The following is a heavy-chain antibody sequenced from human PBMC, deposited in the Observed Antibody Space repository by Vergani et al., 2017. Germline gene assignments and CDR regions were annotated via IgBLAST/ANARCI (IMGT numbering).Heavy chain of an antibody. J-gene: IGHJ4*02. CDR2: IRADTGDT. CDR1: GYTFFNYG. V-gene: IGHV1-18*04. D-gene: IGHD3-10*01. CDR3: AIDGTYYYGSGSFYLFYY. Sequence: QVQLVQSGPEVKRPGASVKVSCKTSGYTFFNYGANWIRRAPGQGFEWLGWIRADTGDTKYSERLQDRVTLTTDSSTNTAYMELRSLKSDDTAVYYCAIDGTYYYGSGSFYLFYYWGQGTLVTVSS.